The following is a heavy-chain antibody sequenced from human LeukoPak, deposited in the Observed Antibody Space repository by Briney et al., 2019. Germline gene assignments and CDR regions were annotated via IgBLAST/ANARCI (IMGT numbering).Heavy chain of an antibody. D-gene: IGHD2-21*01. CDR3: ARVVEGSLYYGLDV. J-gene: IGHJ6*02. Sequence: PGRSLRLSCAASAFIFSTYAMHWVRQAPGKGLEWVASISYDGKNKYYLDSVKGRFTISRDNSKNTLFLQMNSLRPEDTAVYYCARVVEGSLYYGLDVWGQGTTVTVSS. CDR1: AFIFSTYA. V-gene: IGHV3-30*04. CDR2: ISYDGKNK.